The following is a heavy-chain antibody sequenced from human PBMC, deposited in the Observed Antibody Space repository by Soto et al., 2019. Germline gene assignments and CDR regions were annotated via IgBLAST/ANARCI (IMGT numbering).Heavy chain of an antibody. Sequence: PGGSLRLSCAASGFTGYGMHWVRQAPGKGLEWVTFIWYDGSKKYYADSVKGRFTISRDSSKNTLYLQMNGLTAEDTAVYFCARDGQQRTPYALDVWGQGTMVTVSS. CDR1: GFTGYG. CDR2: IWYDGSKK. V-gene: IGHV3-33*01. CDR3: ARDGQQRTPYALDV. J-gene: IGHJ6*02. D-gene: IGHD6-13*01.